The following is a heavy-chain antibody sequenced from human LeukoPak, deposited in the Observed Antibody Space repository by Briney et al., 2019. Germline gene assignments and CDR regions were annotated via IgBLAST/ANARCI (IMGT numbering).Heavy chain of an antibody. CDR2: ISSSGSTI. J-gene: IGHJ6*03. V-gene: IGHV3-48*01. CDR1: GFTFSSYS. CDR3: ARVAESRTYAVTTLYYYYYYMDV. Sequence: GSLRLSCAASGFTFSSYSMNWVRQAPGKGLEWVSYISSSGSTIYYADSVKGRFTISRDNAKNSLYLQMNSLRAEDTAVYYCARVAESRTYAVTTLYYYYYYMDVWGKGTTVTISS. D-gene: IGHD4-17*01.